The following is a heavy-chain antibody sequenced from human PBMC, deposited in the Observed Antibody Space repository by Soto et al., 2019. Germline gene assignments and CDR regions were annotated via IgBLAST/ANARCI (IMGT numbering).Heavy chain of an antibody. J-gene: IGHJ5*02. D-gene: IGHD6-13*01. CDR1: GFTFSSYA. CDR2: ISGSGGST. Sequence: EVQLLESGGGLVQPGGSLRLSCAASGFTFSSYAMSWVRQAPGKGLEWVSAISGSGGSTYYADSVKGRFTISRDNSKNTLYLQMNSLRAEDTAVYYCAKDHEHSSSWLSSHNWFDPWGQGTLVTVSS. V-gene: IGHV3-23*01. CDR3: AKDHEHSSSWLSSHNWFDP.